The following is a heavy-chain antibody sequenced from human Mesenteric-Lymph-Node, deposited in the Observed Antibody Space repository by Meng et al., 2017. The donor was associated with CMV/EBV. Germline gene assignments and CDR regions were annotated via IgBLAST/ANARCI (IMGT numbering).Heavy chain of an antibody. Sequence: SVKVSCKASGGTFSSYAISWVRQAPGQGLECMGGIIPIFGTANYAQKFQGRVTITTDESTSTAYMELSSLRSEDTAVYYCARTMVGATNYYYYYGMDVWGQGTTVTVSS. V-gene: IGHV1-69*05. CDR2: IIPIFGTA. CDR1: GGTFSSYA. CDR3: ARTMVGATNYYYYYGMDV. D-gene: IGHD1-26*01. J-gene: IGHJ6*02.